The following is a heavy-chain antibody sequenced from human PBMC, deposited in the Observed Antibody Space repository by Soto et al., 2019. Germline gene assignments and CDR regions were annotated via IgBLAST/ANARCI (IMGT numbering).Heavy chain of an antibody. CDR3: ARDPLEGGWAARPGSWFDP. D-gene: IGHD6-6*01. CDR2: IYTTGST. V-gene: IGHV4-4*07. J-gene: IGHJ5*02. Sequence: QVQLQESGPGLVKPSETLSLTCKVSGGSISGYYWSWIRQTAEKGLEWIGRIYTTGSTMYNPSLRSRVTMSIDTSKNQFSLKFSSVTAADTAVYYCARDPLEGGWAARPGSWFDPWGQGTLVTVSS. CDR1: GGSISGYY.